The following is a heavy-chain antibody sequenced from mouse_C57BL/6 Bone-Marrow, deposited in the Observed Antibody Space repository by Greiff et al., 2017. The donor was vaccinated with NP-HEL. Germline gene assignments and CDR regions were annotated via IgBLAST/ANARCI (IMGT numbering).Heavy chain of an antibody. CDR3: ARQGLYAMDY. Sequence: EVKVVESGGGLVQPGGSLKLSCAASGFTFSDYYMYWVRQTPEKRLEWVAYISTGGGSTYYPDTVKGRFTISRDNAKNTLYLQMSRLKSEDTAMYYCARQGLYAMDYWGQGTSVTVSS. CDR1: GFTFSDYY. CDR2: ISTGGGST. V-gene: IGHV5-12*01. J-gene: IGHJ4*01. D-gene: IGHD3-1*01.